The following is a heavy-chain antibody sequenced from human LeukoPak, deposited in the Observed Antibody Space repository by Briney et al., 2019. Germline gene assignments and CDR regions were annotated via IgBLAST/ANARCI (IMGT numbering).Heavy chain of an antibody. CDR1: GFTFSSYA. V-gene: IGHV3-23*01. D-gene: IGHD6-19*01. J-gene: IGHJ4*02. Sequence: GGSLRLSCAASGFTFSSYAMSWVRQAPGKGLEWVSAISGSGGSTYYADSVKGRFTISRDNSKNTLYPQMNSLRAEDTAVYYCAKEYPAYSSGWYGYDYWGQGTLVTVSS. CDR2: ISGSGGST. CDR3: AKEYPAYSSGWYGYDY.